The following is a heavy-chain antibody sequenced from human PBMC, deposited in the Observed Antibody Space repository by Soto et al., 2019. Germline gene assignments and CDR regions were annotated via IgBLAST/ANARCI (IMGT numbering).Heavy chain of an antibody. CDR1: GGTFRSDA. D-gene: IGHD1-26*01. CDR2: IIPIFGKA. V-gene: IGHV1-69*01. Sequence: QVQLEQSGAEVKKPESSVRVSCKASGGTFRSDAFTWVRQAPGQGLEWVDGIIPIFGKATYAQKFQDRVKFTADESTNTTYMELSSLRSEVTATYYCARGVTGGTYDTWGPGTLVTVSA. CDR3: ARGVTGGTYDT. J-gene: IGHJ5*02.